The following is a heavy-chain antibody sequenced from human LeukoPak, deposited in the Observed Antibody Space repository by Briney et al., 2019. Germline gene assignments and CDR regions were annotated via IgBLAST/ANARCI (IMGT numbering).Heavy chain of an antibody. CDR1: GFTFSSYG. J-gene: IGHJ4*02. CDR2: IWYDGSNK. CDR3: ARDQGCSSTNCYSLFFHH. V-gene: IGHV3-33*01. Sequence: PGRSLRLSCAASGFTFSSYGMHWVRQAPGKGLEWVGIIWYDGSNKYYADSVKGRFTISRDNSKNTLYLQMNSLRAEDTAVYYCARDQGCSSTNCYSLFFHHWGRGTLVTVSS. D-gene: IGHD2-2*01.